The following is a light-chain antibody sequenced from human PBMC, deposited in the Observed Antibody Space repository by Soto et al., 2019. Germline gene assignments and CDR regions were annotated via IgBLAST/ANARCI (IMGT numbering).Light chain of an antibody. CDR1: QSINTR. CDR3: QQYNDSFPYT. J-gene: IGKJ2*01. V-gene: IGKV1-5*03. CDR2: KAS. Sequence: DIQLTQSPSTLSASLGDRVTITCRASQSINTRLAWYQQKPGTVPKLLIYKASTLESGVPSRFSGSRSGTEFTLTVSSLQPDDFATYYCQQYNDSFPYTFGQGTKVDIK.